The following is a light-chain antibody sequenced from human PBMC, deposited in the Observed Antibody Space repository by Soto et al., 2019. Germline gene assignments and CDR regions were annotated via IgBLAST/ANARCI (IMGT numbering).Light chain of an antibody. Sequence: EIVMTQSPATLSLSPGERATLSCRASQSVSNNLAWYQQKPGQAPRLLIYGASTRATGIPARFSGSGSGTEFILLISSLQSEDFAVYYCQQYNIWPPLTFGGGTKVEIK. CDR3: QQYNIWPPLT. CDR2: GAS. J-gene: IGKJ4*01. V-gene: IGKV3-15*01. CDR1: QSVSNN.